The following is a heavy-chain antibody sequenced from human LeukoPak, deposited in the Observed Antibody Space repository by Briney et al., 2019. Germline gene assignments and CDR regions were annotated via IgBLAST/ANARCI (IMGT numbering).Heavy chain of an antibody. J-gene: IGHJ3*02. Sequence: ASVKVSCKTSGYTFSNYGVSWVRQAPGQGLEWLGWISAYNNNANYAQKFQGRLTMTTDTSTSTAYMELGSLRSDDTAVYYCARSYSSGWYDAFDIWGQGTMVTVSS. CDR1: GYTFSNYG. CDR2: ISAYNNNA. V-gene: IGHV1-18*01. D-gene: IGHD6-19*01. CDR3: ARSYSSGWYDAFDI.